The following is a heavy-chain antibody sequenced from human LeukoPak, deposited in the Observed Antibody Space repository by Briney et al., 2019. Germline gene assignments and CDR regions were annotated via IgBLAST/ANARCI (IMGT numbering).Heavy chain of an antibody. D-gene: IGHD2/OR15-2a*01. Sequence: SETLSLTCAVYGGSFSGYYWTWIRQPPGKGLEWIGEIDHSGSTNYNPSLKSRVTISVDTSKNQFSLKLSSVTAEDTAVYYCARDSRNIGQNFDYWGQGTLVTVSS. J-gene: IGHJ4*02. V-gene: IGHV4-34*01. CDR1: GGSFSGYY. CDR2: IDHSGST. CDR3: ARDSRNIGQNFDY.